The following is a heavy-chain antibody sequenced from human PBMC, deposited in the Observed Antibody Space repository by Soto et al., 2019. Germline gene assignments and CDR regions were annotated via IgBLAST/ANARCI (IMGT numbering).Heavy chain of an antibody. CDR3: ARDTVEWEPPVGAFDI. Sequence: ASVKVSCKTSGYSFTDYKLHWAQQAPGQGLEWMGIINPSGGSTSYAQKFQGRVTMTRDTSTSTVYMELSSLRSEDTAVYYCARDTVEWEPPVGAFDIWGQGTMVTVSS. D-gene: IGHD1-26*01. V-gene: IGHV1-46*01. CDR1: GYSFTDYK. CDR2: INPSGGST. J-gene: IGHJ3*02.